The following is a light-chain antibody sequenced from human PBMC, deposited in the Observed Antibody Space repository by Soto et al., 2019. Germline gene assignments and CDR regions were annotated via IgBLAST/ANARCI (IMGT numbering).Light chain of an antibody. CDR1: QSVSSN. Sequence: EIVMTQSPATLSVSPGERATLSCMASQSVSSNLAWYQQKPGQAPRLLIYGASTRATGIPARFSGSGSGTEFTLTISSLQSEDFAVYYCQQYNNWWTFGQGTEV. CDR2: GAS. J-gene: IGKJ1*01. CDR3: QQYNNWWT. V-gene: IGKV3-15*01.